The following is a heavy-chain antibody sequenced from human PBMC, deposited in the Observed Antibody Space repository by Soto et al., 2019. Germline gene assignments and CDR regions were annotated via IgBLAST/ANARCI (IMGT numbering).Heavy chain of an antibody. D-gene: IGHD2-15*01. CDR2: ISAYNGNT. CDR3: ARVGGSKFGDYFDY. V-gene: IGHV1-18*01. J-gene: IGHJ4*02. CDR1: GYTFTNYG. Sequence: ASVKVSCKASGYTFTNYGISWVRQAPGQGLEWMGWISAYNGNTNYAQNLQGRVTMTTDTSTSTAYMELRSLRSDDTAVYYCARVGGSKFGDYFDYWGQGTLVTVSS.